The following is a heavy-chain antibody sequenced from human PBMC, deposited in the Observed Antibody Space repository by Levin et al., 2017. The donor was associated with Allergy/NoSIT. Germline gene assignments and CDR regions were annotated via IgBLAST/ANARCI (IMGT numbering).Heavy chain of an antibody. CDR2: ISGSGGST. V-gene: IGHV3-23*01. D-gene: IGHD2-21*02. CDR1: GFTFSSYA. J-gene: IGHJ4*02. CDR3: AKSLLAYCGGDCVFFDY. Sequence: GGSLRLSCAASGFTFSSYAMSWVRQAPGKGLEWVSAISGSGGSTYYADSVKGRFTISRDNSKNTLYLQMNSLRAEDTAVYYCAKSLLAYCGGDCVFFDYWGQGTLVTVSS.